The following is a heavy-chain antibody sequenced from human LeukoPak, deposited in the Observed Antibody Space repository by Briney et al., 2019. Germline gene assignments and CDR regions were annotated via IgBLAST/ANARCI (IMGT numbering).Heavy chain of an antibody. D-gene: IGHD2-15*01. V-gene: IGHV3-23*01. Sequence: GGSLRLSCAASGFTFSSYAMSWVGQAPGKGLEWVSGTSGSGGSTYYAGSVKGRFTISRDNSKNTLYLQMNSLRVEDTAVYYCAKNGGSQCYSHLDSWGQGTLVTVSS. CDR2: TSGSGGST. CDR3: AKNGGSQCYSHLDS. CDR1: GFTFSSYA. J-gene: IGHJ4*02.